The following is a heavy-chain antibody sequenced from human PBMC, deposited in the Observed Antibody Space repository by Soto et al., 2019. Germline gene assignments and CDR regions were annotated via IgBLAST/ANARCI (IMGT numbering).Heavy chain of an antibody. Sequence: EVQLVESGGGLVQPGGSLRLFCAASGFTFSVYWMHWVRQAPGQGLVWVSRINSDGISTSYADSVKGRFTISRDNAKNTLYLQMNNLRAEDTAVYYCARHGDYWGQGTLVTVSS. V-gene: IGHV3-74*01. J-gene: IGHJ4*02. CDR3: ARHGDY. CDR2: INSDGIST. CDR1: GFTFSVYW.